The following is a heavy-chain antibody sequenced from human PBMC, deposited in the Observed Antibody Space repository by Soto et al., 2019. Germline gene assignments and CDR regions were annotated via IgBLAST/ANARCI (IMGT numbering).Heavy chain of an antibody. J-gene: IGHJ4*02. CDR1: GFTFSSYA. CDR2: ISYDGSYK. CDR3: ARDGYRKGYFDY. D-gene: IGHD5-12*01. V-gene: IGHV3-30-3*01. Sequence: QVQLVESGGGVVQPGRSLRLSCAASGFTFSSYAMHWVRQAPGKGLEWVAVISYDGSYKYYADSVKGRFTISRDNSKNTLYLQMNSLRAEDTAVYYCARDGYRKGYFDYWGQGTLVTVSS.